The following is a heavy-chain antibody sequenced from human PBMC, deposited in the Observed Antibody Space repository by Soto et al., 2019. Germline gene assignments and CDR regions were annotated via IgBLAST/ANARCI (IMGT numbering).Heavy chain of an antibody. J-gene: IGHJ6*02. Sequence: GGSLRLSCAASGFTFSSYSMNWVRQAPGKGLEWVSYISSSSSTIYYADSVKGRFTISRDNAKNSLYLQMNSLRDEDTAVYYCARDCSGGSCLGTYYYGMDVWGQGTTVTVSS. CDR1: GFTFSSYS. V-gene: IGHV3-48*02. CDR2: ISSSSSTI. CDR3: ARDCSGGSCLGTYYYGMDV. D-gene: IGHD2-15*01.